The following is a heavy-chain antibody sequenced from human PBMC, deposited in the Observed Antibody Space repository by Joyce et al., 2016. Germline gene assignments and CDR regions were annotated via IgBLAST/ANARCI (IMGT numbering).Heavy chain of an antibody. Sequence: EVQLVESGGGLVKPGRSLRLSCTSSGFIFGDYAVYWFRQARGKGLGWVGFIRSKAYGRTTDYAASVKGRFTISRDDSKSIAYLQMNSRKTEDTAVYYCTRIGDCSGGSCYEGWFDPWGQGTLVTVSS. D-gene: IGHD2-15*01. CDR2: IRSKAYGRTT. CDR3: TRIGDCSGGSCYEGWFDP. V-gene: IGHV3-49*05. J-gene: IGHJ5*02. CDR1: GFIFGDYA.